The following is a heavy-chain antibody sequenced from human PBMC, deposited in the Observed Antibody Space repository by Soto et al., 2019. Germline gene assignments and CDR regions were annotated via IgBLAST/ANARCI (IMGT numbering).Heavy chain of an antibody. V-gene: IGHV3-33*01. CDR2: IRNDGTVR. CDR1: GFTFRSYD. Sequence: GGSLRLSCAASGFTFRSYDMHWVRQAPGKGLEWVAVIRNDGTVRNYADSVKGRFTISRDNSKNKLYLEMNSLRAEDTALYYCVSKTIDDFDYWGQGTLVTVSS. J-gene: IGHJ4*02. CDR3: VSKTIDDFDY. D-gene: IGHD3-3*01.